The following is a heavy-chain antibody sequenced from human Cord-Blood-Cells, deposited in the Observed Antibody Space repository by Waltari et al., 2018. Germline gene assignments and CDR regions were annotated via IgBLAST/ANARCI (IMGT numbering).Heavy chain of an antibody. D-gene: IGHD6-13*01. CDR1: GGSFIGYY. CDR2: INHSGST. V-gene: IGHV4-34*01. CDR3: ASTSSSWYDY. Sequence: QVQLQQWGAGLLKPSETLSLTCAVYGGSFIGYYWSWIRQPPGKGLEWIGEINHSGSTTQTPSRKSRVTISVDTSKNQFSLKLSSVTAADTAVYYWASTSSSWYDYWGQGTLVTVSS. J-gene: IGHJ4*02.